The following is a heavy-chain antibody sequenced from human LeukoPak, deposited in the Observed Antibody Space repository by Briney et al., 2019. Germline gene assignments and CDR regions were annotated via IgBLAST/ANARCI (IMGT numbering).Heavy chain of an antibody. CDR1: GDTFTSYD. Sequence: ASAKVSCKASGDTFTSYDINWVRQATGQGLEWMGWKNPNTGNTGYAQKFQGRVTITTDTSINTAYMELSSLRSDDTAVYYCAITSGYFDYWGQGTLVTVSS. V-gene: IGHV1-8*03. J-gene: IGHJ4*02. D-gene: IGHD3-22*01. CDR3: AITSGYFDY. CDR2: KNPNTGNT.